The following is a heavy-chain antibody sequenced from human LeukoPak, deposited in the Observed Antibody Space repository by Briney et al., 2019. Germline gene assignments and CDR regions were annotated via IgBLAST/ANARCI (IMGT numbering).Heavy chain of an antibody. CDR1: GGSFSGYY. V-gene: IGHV4-31*11. CDR3: ASRDGYNYHDTLRTYFDY. Sequence: SETLSLTCAVYGGSFSGYYWSWIRQHPGKGLEWIGFIYYSGSTYYNPSLKSRVTISVDTSKNQFSLKLSSVTAADTAVYYCASRDGYNYHDTLRTYFDYWGQGTLVTVSS. CDR2: IYYSGST. D-gene: IGHD5-24*01. J-gene: IGHJ4*02.